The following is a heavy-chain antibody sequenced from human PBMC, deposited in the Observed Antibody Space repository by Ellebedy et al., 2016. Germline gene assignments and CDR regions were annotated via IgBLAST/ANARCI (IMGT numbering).Heavy chain of an antibody. J-gene: IGHJ6*02. Sequence: ASVKVSXXASGYTFTSYGISWVRQAPGQGLEWMGWISAYNGNTNYAQKLQGRVPMTTDTSTSTAYMELRSLRSDDTAVYYCARVPHRYYYGSGSPYGMDVWGQGTTVTVSS. CDR1: GYTFTSYG. CDR3: ARVPHRYYYGSGSPYGMDV. CDR2: ISAYNGNT. D-gene: IGHD3-10*01. V-gene: IGHV1-18*04.